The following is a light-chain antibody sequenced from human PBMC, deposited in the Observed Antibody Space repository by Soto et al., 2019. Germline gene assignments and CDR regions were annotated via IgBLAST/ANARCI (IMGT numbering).Light chain of an antibody. V-gene: IGKV1-5*01. Sequence: DIQVTQTPATLSSFVGDRVTITCRASRSISDWVAWYQQKPGKAPKLLIFDASSLKSGVPSRFSGSGSGTEFTLSISSLQPDDVATYYCLQYDNHSWTFGQGTKVDIK. J-gene: IGKJ1*01. CDR3: LQYDNHSWT. CDR2: DAS. CDR1: RSISDW.